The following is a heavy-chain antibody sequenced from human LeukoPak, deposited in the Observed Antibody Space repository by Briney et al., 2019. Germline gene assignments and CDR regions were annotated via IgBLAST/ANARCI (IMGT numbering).Heavy chain of an antibody. V-gene: IGHV3-74*01. Sequence: PGGSLRLSCAASGFTFSNYWMHWVRQAPGKGLVWVSRINSDESNTNYADSVKGRFTISRDNAKNTLYLQMNSLGAEDTAVYYCTRAAGSGSYFRFDPWGQGTLVTVSS. J-gene: IGHJ5*02. CDR3: TRAAGSGSYFRFDP. D-gene: IGHD1-26*01. CDR1: GFTFSNYW. CDR2: INSDESNT.